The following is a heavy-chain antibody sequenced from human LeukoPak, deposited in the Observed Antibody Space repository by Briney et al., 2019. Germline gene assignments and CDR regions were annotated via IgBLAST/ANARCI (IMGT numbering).Heavy chain of an antibody. CDR2: ISYDGTNK. D-gene: IGHD6-19*01. Sequence: PGGSLRLSCAASGFTFSTYAMHWVRQAPGKGLEWVAFISYDGTNKYCADSVKGRFTISRDNAKNSLYLQMNSLRAEDTAVYYCVRDCLGEVAVSYDAFDIWGQGTMVTVSS. CDR3: VRDCLGEVAVSYDAFDI. J-gene: IGHJ3*02. CDR1: GFTFSTYA. V-gene: IGHV3-30-3*01.